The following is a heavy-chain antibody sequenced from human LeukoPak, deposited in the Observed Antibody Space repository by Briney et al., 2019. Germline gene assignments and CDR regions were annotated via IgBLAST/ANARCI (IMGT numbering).Heavy chain of an antibody. D-gene: IGHD1-14*01. CDR3: ARGRRNTNWFDP. V-gene: IGHV4-34*01. Sequence: SETLSLTCAVYGGSFSGYYWSWIRQPPGKGLEWIGEINHSGSTNYNPSLKSRVTISVDTPKNQFSLKLSCFAAADTAVYSFARGRRNTNWFDPWGQGTLVTVSS. CDR1: GGSFSGYY. J-gene: IGHJ5*02. CDR2: INHSGST.